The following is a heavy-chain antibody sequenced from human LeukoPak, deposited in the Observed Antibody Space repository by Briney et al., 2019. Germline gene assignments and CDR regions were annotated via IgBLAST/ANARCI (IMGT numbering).Heavy chain of an antibody. CDR2: INTSGSI. V-gene: IGHV4-61*02. J-gene: IGHJ4*02. Sequence: SETLSLTCTVSGGSISSGSYYWSWIRQPAGKGLEWIGRINTSGSINYNPSLKSRVTISVDTSKNQFSLKLSSVTAADTAVYYCAAHLTGYSSGLTFDYWGQGTLVTVSS. CDR3: AAHLTGYSSGLTFDY. D-gene: IGHD6-19*01. CDR1: GGSISSGSYY.